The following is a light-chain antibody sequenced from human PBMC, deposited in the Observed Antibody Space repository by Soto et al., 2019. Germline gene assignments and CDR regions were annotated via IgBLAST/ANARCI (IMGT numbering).Light chain of an antibody. V-gene: IGKV3-20*01. J-gene: IGKJ4*01. CDR3: QQYGSSPALT. CDR2: GAS. CDR1: QSVSSSY. Sequence: EIVMTKSPAILSVSRGERATLSCRASQSVSSSYLAWYQQKPGQAPRLLIYGASSRATGIPDRFSGSGSGTDFTLTISRLEPEDFAVYYCQQYGSSPALTFGGGTKVDIK.